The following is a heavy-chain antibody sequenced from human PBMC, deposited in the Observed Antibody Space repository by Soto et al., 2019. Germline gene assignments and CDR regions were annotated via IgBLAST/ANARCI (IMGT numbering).Heavy chain of an antibody. CDR2: IDPSDSHP. Sequence: GESLKISCKGSGYSFTSYWISWVRQLPGKGLEWMGKIDPSDSHPNYSPSFQGHVTISVDKPTNTVYLQWSSLKASDTAVYYCARQSPYTGSYYAFFDYWGQGTQVTVSS. D-gene: IGHD1-26*01. V-gene: IGHV5-10-1*01. CDR1: GYSFTSYW. CDR3: ARQSPYTGSYYAFFDY. J-gene: IGHJ4*02.